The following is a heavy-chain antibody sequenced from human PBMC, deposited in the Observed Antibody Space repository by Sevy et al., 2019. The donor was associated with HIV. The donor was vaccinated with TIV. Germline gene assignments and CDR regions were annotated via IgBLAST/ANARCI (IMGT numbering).Heavy chain of an antibody. V-gene: IGHV4-30-4*01. Sequence: SETLSLTCTVSGGSISSGDYYWSWIRQPPGKGLEWIGYIYYSRSAYYNPSLKSRVTISVDTSKNQFSLKLSSVTAADTAVYYCAGGYYYDSSGPAYWGQGTLVTVSS. J-gene: IGHJ4*02. CDR2: IYYSRSA. CDR3: AGGYYYDSSGPAY. D-gene: IGHD3-22*01. CDR1: GGSISSGDYY.